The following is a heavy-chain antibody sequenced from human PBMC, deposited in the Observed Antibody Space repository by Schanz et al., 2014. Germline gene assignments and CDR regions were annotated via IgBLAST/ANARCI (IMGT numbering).Heavy chain of an antibody. J-gene: IGHJ4*03. Sequence: QVQLVQSGAEVKKPGSSVKVSCKTSGYTFSDYGITWVRQAPGQGLEWVGWISPYTGNTHYFDKMEGRVTMTTDTSTSTAYMELRSLRSDDTAMYYCARGGYSSGWYDRDIAHFDYWGQGTTVTVSS. D-gene: IGHD6-19*01. CDR1: GYTFSDYG. CDR2: ISPYTGNT. V-gene: IGHV1-18*01. CDR3: ARGGYSSGWYDRDIAHFDY.